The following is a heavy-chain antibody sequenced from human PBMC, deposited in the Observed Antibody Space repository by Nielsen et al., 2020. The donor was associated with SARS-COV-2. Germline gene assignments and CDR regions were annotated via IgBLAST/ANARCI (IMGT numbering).Heavy chain of an antibody. CDR3: ARGGADSTGYDYYYMDV. CDR2: IHNSGST. J-gene: IGHJ6*03. Sequence: SETLFLTCTVSGGSISSYFWTWIRQPPGKGLEWIGYIHNSGSTNYNPSLKSRVTISVDTSKNQFSLKLSSVTAVDTAVYFCARGGADSTGYDYYYMDVWGKGTTVTVSS. D-gene: IGHD3-22*01. V-gene: IGHV4-59*01. CDR1: GGSISSYF.